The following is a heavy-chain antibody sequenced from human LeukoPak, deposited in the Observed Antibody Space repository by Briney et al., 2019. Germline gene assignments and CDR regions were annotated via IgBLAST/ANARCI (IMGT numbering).Heavy chain of an antibody. J-gene: IGHJ4*02. CDR2: ISSSSSTI. D-gene: IGHD6-19*01. V-gene: IGHV3-48*02. Sequence: GGSLRLSCAASGFTFNSYSMNWVRQAPGKGLEWVSCISSSSSTIYYADSVKGRFTISRDNAKNSLYLQMNSLRDEDTAVYYCASSYSSGWYGDHWGQGTLVTVSS. CDR1: GFTFNSYS. CDR3: ASSYSSGWYGDH.